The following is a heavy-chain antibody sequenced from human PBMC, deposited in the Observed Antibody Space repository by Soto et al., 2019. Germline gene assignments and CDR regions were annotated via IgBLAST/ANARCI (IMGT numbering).Heavy chain of an antibody. D-gene: IGHD6-13*01. J-gene: IGHJ6*02. CDR3: ARDQGDKEAAGKQDYYYYGMDV. Sequence: SSETLSLTCTVSGGSISSYYWSWIRQPPGKGLEWIGYIYYSGSTNYNPSLKSRVTISVDTSKNQFSLKLSSVTAADTAVYYCARDQGDKEAAGKQDYYYYGMDVWGQGTKVTVSS. CDR1: GGSISSYY. V-gene: IGHV4-59*01. CDR2: IYYSGST.